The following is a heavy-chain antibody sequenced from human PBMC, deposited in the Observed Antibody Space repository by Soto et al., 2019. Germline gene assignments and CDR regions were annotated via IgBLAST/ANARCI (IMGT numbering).Heavy chain of an antibody. V-gene: IGHV4-61*01. D-gene: IGHD6-13*01. CDR3: ARGAGYGSTIYYYGMDV. J-gene: IGHJ6*02. Sequence: SETLSLTCTVSGGSVSSGSYYWSWIRQPPGKGLEWIGYIYYSGSTNYNPSLKSRVTISVDTSKNQFSLKLSSVTAADTAVYYCARGAGYGSTIYYYGMDVWGQGTTVTVSS. CDR1: GGSVSSGSYY. CDR2: IYYSGST.